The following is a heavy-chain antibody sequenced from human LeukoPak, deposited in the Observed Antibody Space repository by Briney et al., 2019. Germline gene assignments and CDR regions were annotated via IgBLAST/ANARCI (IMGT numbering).Heavy chain of an antibody. Sequence: ASETLSLTCAVSGGSISSSNWWSWVRQPPGKGLEWIGEIYHSGSTNYNPSLKSRVTISVDKSKNQFSLKLSSVTAADTAVYYCARIRAAAGRVDYWGQGTLVTVSS. CDR1: GGSISSSNW. V-gene: IGHV4-4*02. D-gene: IGHD6-13*01. CDR3: ARIRAAAGRVDY. CDR2: IYHSGST. J-gene: IGHJ4*02.